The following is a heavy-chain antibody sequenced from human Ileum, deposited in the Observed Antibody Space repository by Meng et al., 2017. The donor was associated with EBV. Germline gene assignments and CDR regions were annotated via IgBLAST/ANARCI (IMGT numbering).Heavy chain of an antibody. Sequence: QLPHVQSWAEVTKPGASVKISSKTSEYAFTNYILHWARQAPGQRLEWMGWINTGIGYTKYSQNFQARVTITGDTSATTGYMELSSLRSEDTAVYYCVRGPPVGVPGPGDYWGQGTLVTVSS. CDR3: VRGPPVGVPGPGDY. D-gene: IGHD2-21*01. J-gene: IGHJ4*02. CDR1: EYAFTNYI. V-gene: IGHV1-3*04. CDR2: INTGIGYT.